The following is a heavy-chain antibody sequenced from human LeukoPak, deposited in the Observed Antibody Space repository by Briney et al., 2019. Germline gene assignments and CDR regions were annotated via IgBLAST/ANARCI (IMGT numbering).Heavy chain of an antibody. V-gene: IGHV4-31*03. CDR2: IYYSGST. Sequence: SETLSLTCTVSGGSISSGGYYWSWIRQHQGKGLEWIGYIYYSGSTYYNPSLKSRVTISVDTSKNQFSLKLSSVTAADTAVYYCARARHPNWFDPWGQGTLVTVSS. J-gene: IGHJ5*02. CDR1: GGSISSGGYY. CDR3: ARARHPNWFDP.